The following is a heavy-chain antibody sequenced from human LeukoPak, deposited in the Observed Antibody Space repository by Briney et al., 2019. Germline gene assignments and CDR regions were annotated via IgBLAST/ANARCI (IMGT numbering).Heavy chain of an antibody. V-gene: IGHV3-30*18. J-gene: IGHJ4*02. CDR1: GFTLSSYG. Sequence: GRSLRLSCAASGFTLSSYGMHWVRQAPGKGLEWVAVVSYDGSNKYYADSVKGRFTISRDNSKNTLYLQMNSLRAEDTAVYYCAKAWSVVVAFSTFDYWGQGTLVTVSS. CDR3: AKAWSVVVAFSTFDY. D-gene: IGHD2-15*01. CDR2: VSYDGSNK.